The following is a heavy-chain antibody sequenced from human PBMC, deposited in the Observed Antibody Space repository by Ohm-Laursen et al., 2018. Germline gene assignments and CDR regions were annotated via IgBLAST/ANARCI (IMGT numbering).Heavy chain of an antibody. CDR3: ASTADSSGYPEYYFDY. J-gene: IGHJ4*02. D-gene: IGHD3-22*01. Sequence: SSVKVSCKASGGTFSSYAISWVRQAPGQGLEWMGGIIPIFGTANYAQKFQGRVTITADKSTSTAYMELSSLRSEDTAVYYCASTADSSGYPEYYFDYWGQGTLVTVSS. CDR1: GGTFSSYA. V-gene: IGHV1-69*06. CDR2: IIPIFGTA.